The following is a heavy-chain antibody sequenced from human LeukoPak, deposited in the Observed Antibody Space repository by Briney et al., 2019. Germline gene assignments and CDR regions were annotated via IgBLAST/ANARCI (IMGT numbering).Heavy chain of an antibody. D-gene: IGHD2-2*01. Sequence: SSETLSLTCTVSGGLISSGSYYWSWIRQPAGKGLEWIGRIYSSGSTNYNPALRSRLTISVDTSKNQFSLKLSSVTAADTAVYYCASTICIGTSCYPGVVDYWGQGTLVTVSS. CDR3: ASTICIGTSCYPGVVDY. V-gene: IGHV4-61*02. J-gene: IGHJ4*02. CDR1: GGLISSGSYY. CDR2: IYSSGST.